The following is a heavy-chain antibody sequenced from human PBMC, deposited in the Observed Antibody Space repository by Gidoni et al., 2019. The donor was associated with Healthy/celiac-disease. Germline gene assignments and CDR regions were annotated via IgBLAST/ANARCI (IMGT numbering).Heavy chain of an antibody. CDR2: IYYSGST. J-gene: IGHJ4*02. CDR3: ARHHGHIVVVTALDY. D-gene: IGHD2-21*02. V-gene: IGHV4-59*08. Sequence: QVQLQESGPGLVKPSETLSLTCTVSGGSISSYYWSWIRQPPGKGLEWIGYIYYSGSTNYNPSLKSRVTISVDTSKNQFSLKLSSVTAADTAVYYCARHHGHIVVVTALDYWGQGTLVTVSS. CDR1: GGSISSYY.